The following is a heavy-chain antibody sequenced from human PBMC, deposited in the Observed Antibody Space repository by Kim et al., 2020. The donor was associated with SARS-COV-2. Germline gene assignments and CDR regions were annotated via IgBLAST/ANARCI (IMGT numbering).Heavy chain of an antibody. CDR2: MSGSGGTI. Sequence: GGSLRLSCAASGFTFSNYPMSWVRQAPGKGLEWVAGMSGSGGTIDYADSVKGRFTISRDNSKNTLYLQMNSLGAEDTAVYYCAKSSLMINVVITCDQWGQATVVAVSS. D-gene: IGHD3-22*01. CDR3: AKSSLMINVVITCDQ. J-gene: IGHJ5*02. V-gene: IGHV3-23*01. CDR1: GFTFSNYP.